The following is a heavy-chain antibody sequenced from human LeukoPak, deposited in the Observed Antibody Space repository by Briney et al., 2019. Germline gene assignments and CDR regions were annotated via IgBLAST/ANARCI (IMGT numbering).Heavy chain of an antibody. J-gene: IGHJ4*02. CDR1: GGSISSSSYY. CDR3: ASPRAAMVFYFDY. D-gene: IGHD5-18*01. Sequence: SETLSLTCTVSGGSISSSSYYWGWIRQPPGKGLEWTGSIYYSGSTYYNPSLKSRVTISVDTSKNQFSLKLSSVTAADTAVNYCASPRAAMVFYFDYRGQGTLVTVPS. V-gene: IGHV4-39*01. CDR2: IYYSGST.